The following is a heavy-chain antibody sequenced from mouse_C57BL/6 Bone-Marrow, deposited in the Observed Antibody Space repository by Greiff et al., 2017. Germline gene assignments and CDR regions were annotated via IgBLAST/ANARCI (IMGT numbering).Heavy chain of an antibody. V-gene: IGHV1-18*01. CDR3: ARRGGRAAY. Sequence: QLQQSGPELVKPGASVKIPCKASGYTFTDYNMDWVKQSHGKSLEWIGDINPNNGGTIYNQKFKGKATLTVDKSSSTAYMELRSLTSEDTAVYYCARRGGRAAYWGQGTLVTVSA. D-gene: IGHD3-3*01. CDR1: GYTFTDYN. J-gene: IGHJ3*01. CDR2: INPNNGGT.